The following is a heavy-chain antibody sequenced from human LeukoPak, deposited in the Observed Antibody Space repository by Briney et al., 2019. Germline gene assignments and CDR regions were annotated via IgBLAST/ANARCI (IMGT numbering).Heavy chain of an antibody. J-gene: IGHJ4*02. D-gene: IGHD1-26*01. CDR3: ARLASGSYPNYFDY. V-gene: IGHV3-48*01. CDR1: GFTFSAYS. CDR2: ISSSTSNI. Sequence: GGSLRLSCAASGFTFSAYSMNWVRQAPGKGLEWVSYISSSTSNIHYADSVKGRFTISGDTGKNSLYLQMNSLRAEDTAVYYCARLASGSYPNYFDYWGQGILVTVSS.